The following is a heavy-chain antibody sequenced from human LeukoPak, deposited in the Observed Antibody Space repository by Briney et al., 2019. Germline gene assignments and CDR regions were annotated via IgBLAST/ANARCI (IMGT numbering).Heavy chain of an antibody. V-gene: IGHV3-23*01. J-gene: IGHJ4*02. D-gene: IGHD5-12*01. CDR3: AEETGYSGYDYGDY. CDR2: ISGSGGST. CDR1: GFTFSSYA. Sequence: GGSLILSCAASGFTFSSYAMSWVRQAPGKGLEWVSGISGSGGSTYYADSVRGRFTISRDNSKNTLYLQMTSLRAEDTAVYYCAEETGYSGYDYGDYWGQGTLVTVSS.